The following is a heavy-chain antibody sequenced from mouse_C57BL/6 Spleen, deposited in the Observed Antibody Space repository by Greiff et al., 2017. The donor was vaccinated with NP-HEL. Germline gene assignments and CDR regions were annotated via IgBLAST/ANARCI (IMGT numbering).Heavy chain of an antibody. CDR3: AKSPSLGLWFAY. J-gene: IGHJ3*01. V-gene: IGHV2-5*01. CDR2: IWRGGST. Sequence: VKLVESGPGLVQPSQSLSITCTVSGFSLTSYGVHWVRQSPGKGLEWLGVIWRGGSTDYNAAFMSRLSITKDNSKSQVFFKMNSLQADDTAIYYCAKSPSLGLWFAYWGQGTLVTVSA. D-gene: IGHD4-1*01. CDR1: GFSLTSYG.